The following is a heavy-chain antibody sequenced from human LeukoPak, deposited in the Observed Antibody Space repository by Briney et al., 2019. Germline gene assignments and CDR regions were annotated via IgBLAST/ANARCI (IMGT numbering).Heavy chain of an antibody. J-gene: IGHJ6*04. D-gene: IGHD6-19*01. Sequence: GGSLRLSCAASGFTFSSYWMHWVRQAPGKGLVWVSRINSDGSSTSYADSVKGRFTISRDNAKNTLYLQMNSLRAEDTAVYYCARDSESSGWYKYYYYYGMDVWGKGTTVTVSS. CDR3: ARDSESSGWYKYYYYYGMDV. CDR1: GFTFSSYW. V-gene: IGHV3-74*01. CDR2: INSDGSST.